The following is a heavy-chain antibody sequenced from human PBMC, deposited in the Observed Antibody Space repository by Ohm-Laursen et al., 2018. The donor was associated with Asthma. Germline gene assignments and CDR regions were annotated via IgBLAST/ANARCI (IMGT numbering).Heavy chain of an antibody. D-gene: IGHD3-3*01. CDR1: GFTFTSSA. CDR2: IVVGSGNT. J-gene: IGHJ6*02. Sequence: SVKVSCKASGFTFTSSAVQWVRQARGQRLEWIGWIVVGSGNTNYAQKFQERVTITRDMSTSTAYMELSSLRSEDTAVYYCAAPTDDFWSGYYTGYYYYYYGMDVWGQGTTVTVSS. V-gene: IGHV1-58*01. CDR3: AAPTDDFWSGYYTGYYYYYYGMDV.